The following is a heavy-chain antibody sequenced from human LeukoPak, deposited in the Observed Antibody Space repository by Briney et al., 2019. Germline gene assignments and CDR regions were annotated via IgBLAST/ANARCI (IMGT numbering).Heavy chain of an antibody. V-gene: IGHV3-23*01. J-gene: IGHJ4*02. D-gene: IGHD6-19*01. CDR3: AKSARVIAVEIDY. CDR1: GFTFSNHN. Sequence: GGSLRLSCAASGFTFSNHNMDWVRQAPGKGLEWISYISGRGEAIFYADSVKGRFTISRDNSKNTLYPQMNSLRAEDTAVYYCAKSARVIAVEIDYWGQGTLVTVSS. CDR2: ISGRGEAI.